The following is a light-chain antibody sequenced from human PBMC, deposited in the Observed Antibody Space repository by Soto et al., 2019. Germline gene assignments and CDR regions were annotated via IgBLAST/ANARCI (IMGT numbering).Light chain of an antibody. Sequence: EIVLTQSPATLSLSPGERATVSCRASQSVSNNLGWYQQKAGQAPRLLIYDASNRATGIPARFSGSGSGTDCILTISSLGPEDFAVYYCQHGGTFGQGTRLEIK. CDR3: QHGGT. J-gene: IGKJ5*01. CDR1: QSVSNN. CDR2: DAS. V-gene: IGKV3-11*01.